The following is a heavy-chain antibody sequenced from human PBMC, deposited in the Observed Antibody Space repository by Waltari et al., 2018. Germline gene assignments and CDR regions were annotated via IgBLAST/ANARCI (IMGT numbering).Heavy chain of an antibody. J-gene: IGHJ4*02. D-gene: IGHD3-16*01. V-gene: IGHV3-23*01. CDR3: AILPGRPTDYDALDC. Sequence: EVQMLESGGGLVQPGGSLRLSCVASGFTYTTYAMYWVRQAPGKGLEWVSAIAATAGNTYYADSVKGRFTISRDNSKNTLYLQMSSLRVEDTAVYYCAILPGRPTDYDALDCWGQGTLVTVSS. CDR2: IAATAGNT. CDR1: GFTYTTYA.